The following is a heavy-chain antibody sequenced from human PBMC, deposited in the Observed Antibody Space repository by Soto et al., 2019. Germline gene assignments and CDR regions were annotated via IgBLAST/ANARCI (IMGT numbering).Heavy chain of an antibody. J-gene: IGHJ4*02. V-gene: IGHV3-30-3*01. CDR2: ASPTETIK. Sequence: QVHLVESGGGVVQPGRSPRLSCVASGFTFSTHVLHWVRQAPGKGLEWVAVASPTETIKIYADSVKGRFTISRDNSRSTLYLQMNSLRPEDTAIYYCARDPIPGAPDYLDYWGQGTLVTVSS. D-gene: IGHD2-2*01. CDR1: GFTFSTHV. CDR3: ARDPIPGAPDYLDY.